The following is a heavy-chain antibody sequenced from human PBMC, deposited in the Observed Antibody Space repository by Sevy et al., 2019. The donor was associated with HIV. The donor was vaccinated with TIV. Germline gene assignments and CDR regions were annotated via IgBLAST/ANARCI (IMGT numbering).Heavy chain of an antibody. CDR2: IKDDGSEK. CDR1: GFTFDYYW. CDR3: VRTYDCTGYNYFRDGIFDI. D-gene: IGHD3-22*01. Sequence: GGSLRLSCAASGFTFDYYWMNWVRQAPGRGLEWVANIKDDGSEKHYVDSVKGRFTISRDNAKKHVYVQMNSLRVEDTAGYYSVRTYDCTGYNYFRDGIFDIWGQGTKVTVSS. J-gene: IGHJ3*02. V-gene: IGHV3-7*03.